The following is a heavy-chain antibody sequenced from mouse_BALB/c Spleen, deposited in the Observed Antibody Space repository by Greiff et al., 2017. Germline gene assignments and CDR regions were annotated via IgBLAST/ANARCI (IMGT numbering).Heavy chain of an antibody. D-gene: IGHD2-4*01. CDR1: GFNIKDND. J-gene: IGHJ2*01. Sequence: VQLQQSGAELVKPEASVKLSCTASGFNIKDNDMHWVKQRPEQGLEWIGRIDPANGNTKYDPKFQGKATITADTSSNTAYLQLSSLTSEDTAVYYCARRDYDYDFDYWGQGTTLTVSS. V-gene: IGHV14-3*02. CDR3: ARRDYDYDFDY. CDR2: IDPANGNT.